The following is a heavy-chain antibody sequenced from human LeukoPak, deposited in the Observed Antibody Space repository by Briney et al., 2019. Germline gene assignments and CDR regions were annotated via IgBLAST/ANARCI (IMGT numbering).Heavy chain of an antibody. CDR1: GCTFTSYA. J-gene: IGHJ4*02. V-gene: IGHV1-3*01. Sequence: GASVKVSCKASGCTFTSYAMHWVRQAPGQRLEWMGWINAGNGNTKYSQKFQGRVTITRDTSASTAYTELSSLRSEDTAVYYCAIPGGYDSWYFDYWGQGTLVTVSS. CDR3: AIPGGYDSWYFDY. CDR2: INAGNGNT. D-gene: IGHD5-12*01.